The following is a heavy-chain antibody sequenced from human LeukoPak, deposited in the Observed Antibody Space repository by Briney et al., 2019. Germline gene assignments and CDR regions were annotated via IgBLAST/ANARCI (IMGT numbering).Heavy chain of an antibody. CDR2: ISYDGSNK. Sequence: GGSLRLSCAASGFTFSSYGMHWVRQAPGKGLEWVAVISYDGSNKYYADSVKGRFTISRDNSKNPLYLQMNSLRAEDTAVYYCAKAGGSYSSSLYSSGWYGGYYYGMDVWGQGTTVTVSS. D-gene: IGHD6-19*01. CDR1: GFTFSSYG. V-gene: IGHV3-30*18. J-gene: IGHJ6*02. CDR3: AKAGGSYSSSLYSSGWYGGYYYGMDV.